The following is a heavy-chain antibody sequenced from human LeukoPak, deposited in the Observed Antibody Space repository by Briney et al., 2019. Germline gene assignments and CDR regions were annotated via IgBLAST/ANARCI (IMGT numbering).Heavy chain of an antibody. CDR3: AAGGGWDPSFGVVTHIDA. CDR2: IDNDGHGI. D-gene: IGHD3-3*01. Sequence: GGSLRLSCVTSGFTFSGYWMHWVRQGPEKGLELVSRIDNDGHGIIYAASVKGRFTTSRDNVKNTLYLQMNSLRVEDTAVYYCAAGGGWDPSFGVVTHIDAWGKGTTVVVS. CDR1: GFTFSGYW. J-gene: IGHJ6*03. V-gene: IGHV3-74*01.